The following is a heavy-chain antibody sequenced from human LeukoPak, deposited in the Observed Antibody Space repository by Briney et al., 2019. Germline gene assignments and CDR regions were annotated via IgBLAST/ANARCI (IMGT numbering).Heavy chain of an antibody. Sequence: SQTLSLTCSVSGGSISSGTHYWSWVRQPAGKGLEWIGRIYASGSTNYNPSLKSRVTISLDTSKNQFSLNLTSVTAADTAVYYCARSRGDGYNSFFDYWGQGTLVTVSS. D-gene: IGHD5-24*01. J-gene: IGHJ4*02. CDR2: IYASGST. CDR3: ARSRGDGYNSFFDY. V-gene: IGHV4-61*02. CDR1: GGSISSGTHY.